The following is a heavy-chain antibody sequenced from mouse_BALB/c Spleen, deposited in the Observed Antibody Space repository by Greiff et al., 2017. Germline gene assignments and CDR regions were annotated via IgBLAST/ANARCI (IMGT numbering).Heavy chain of an antibody. CDR2: IAPGSGST. CDR3: TRGVLRGYFDV. Sequence: DLVKPGASVKLSCKASGYTFTSYWINWIKQRPGQGLEWIGRIAPGSGSTYYNEMFKGKAKLTAVTSASTAYMELSSLTNEDSAVYYCTRGVLRGYFDVWGAGTTVTVSS. V-gene: IGHV1S41*01. D-gene: IGHD2-12*01. J-gene: IGHJ1*01. CDR1: GYTFTSYW.